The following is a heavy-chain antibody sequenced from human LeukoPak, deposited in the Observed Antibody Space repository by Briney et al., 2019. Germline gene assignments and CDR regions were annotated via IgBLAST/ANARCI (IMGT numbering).Heavy chain of an antibody. CDR1: GYTFTGYY. CDR3: ARDRGVVGAIRYYFDY. CDR2: INPNSGGT. D-gene: IGHD1-26*01. Sequence: ASVTVSFTASGYTFTGYYMHWVRQAPGQGLEWMGWINPNSGGTNYAQKFQGRVTMTRDTSISTAYMELSRLRSDDTAVYYCARDRGVVGAIRYYFDYWGQGTLVTVSS. V-gene: IGHV1-2*02. J-gene: IGHJ4*02.